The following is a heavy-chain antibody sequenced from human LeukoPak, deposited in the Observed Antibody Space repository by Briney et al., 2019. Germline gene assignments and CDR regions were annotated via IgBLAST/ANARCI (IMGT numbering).Heavy chain of an antibody. J-gene: IGHJ6*02. V-gene: IGHV1-69*04. CDR2: IIPILGIA. CDR3: ASGYLGSYGMDV. CDR1: GGTFSSYA. Sequence: SVKVSCKASGGTFSSYAISWVRQAPGQGHEWMGRIIPILGIANYAQKFQGRVTITADKSTSTAYIELSSLRSEDTAVYYCASGYLGSYGMDVWGQGTTVTVSS. D-gene: IGHD5-18*01.